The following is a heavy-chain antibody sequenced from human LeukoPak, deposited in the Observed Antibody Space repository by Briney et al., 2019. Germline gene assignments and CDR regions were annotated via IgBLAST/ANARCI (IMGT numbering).Heavy chain of an antibody. Sequence: PGGSLRLSCIASGFSFSGHWMHWARQLPGKGLVWVSRISPTGSTTSYADSVKGRFTVSRDNAKNTLYLQVNNLSAEDTAVYYCARGPNSNWSGLDFWGQGTLLTVSS. CDR2: ISPTGSTT. V-gene: IGHV3-74*01. J-gene: IGHJ4*02. CDR3: ARGPNSNWSGLDF. D-gene: IGHD6-6*01. CDR1: GFSFSGHW.